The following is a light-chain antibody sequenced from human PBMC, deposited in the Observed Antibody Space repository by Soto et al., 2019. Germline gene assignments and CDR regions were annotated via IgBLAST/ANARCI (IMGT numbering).Light chain of an antibody. CDR1: SGHSSYA. Sequence: PVLTQSPSASASLGASVKLTCTLSSGHSSYAIAWHQQQPEKGPRYLMKLNSDGSHSKGDGIPDRFSGSSSGAERYLTISSLQSEDEADYYCQTWGTGTPWVFGGGTKVTVL. CDR2: LNSDGSH. J-gene: IGLJ3*02. CDR3: QTWGTGTPWV. V-gene: IGLV4-69*01.